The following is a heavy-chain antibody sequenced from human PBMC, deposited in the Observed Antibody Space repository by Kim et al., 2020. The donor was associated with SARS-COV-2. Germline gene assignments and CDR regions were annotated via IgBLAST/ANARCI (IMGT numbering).Heavy chain of an antibody. CDR3: ARSWDY. J-gene: IGHJ4*02. V-gene: IGHV1-2*02. CDR2: PNSSGT. Sequence: PNSSGTNYTQKYQGRVTMTRDTSISTAYMELSRLRSDETAVYYCARSWDYWGQGTLVTVSS.